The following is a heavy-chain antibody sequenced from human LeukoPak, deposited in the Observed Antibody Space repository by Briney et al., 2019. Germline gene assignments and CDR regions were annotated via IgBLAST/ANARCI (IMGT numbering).Heavy chain of an antibody. J-gene: IGHJ3*02. Sequence: PGGSLRLSCAASGFTFSGSAMNRVRQTSGKGLEWVGRIRSKGNNYATAYAASVKGRFTISRDDSKNTAYLQINSLKTEDTAVYYCTRFYDLNAFDMWGQGTMVTVSS. CDR3: TRFYDLNAFDM. V-gene: IGHV3-73*01. CDR2: IRSKGNNYAT. CDR1: GFTFSGSA. D-gene: IGHD2/OR15-2a*01.